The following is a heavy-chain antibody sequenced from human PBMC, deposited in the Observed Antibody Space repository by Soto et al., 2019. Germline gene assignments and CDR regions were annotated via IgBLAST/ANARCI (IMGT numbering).Heavy chain of an antibody. CDR3: KTEIRPSTVPNAVY. CDR1: GFAFSNVR. V-gene: IGHV3-15*01. J-gene: IGHJ4*02. CDR2: IKANSEGGTA. Sequence: EVRLVESGGGLVKPEGSLTLSCEASGFAFSNVRLSWVRQAPGKGLEWVGRIKANSEGGTAEYATPMRGRFTISIDDSKAIVYLQMNSMKTEDTAGYYCKTEIRPSTVPNAVYWRQAALVTVSS. D-gene: IGHD4-17*01.